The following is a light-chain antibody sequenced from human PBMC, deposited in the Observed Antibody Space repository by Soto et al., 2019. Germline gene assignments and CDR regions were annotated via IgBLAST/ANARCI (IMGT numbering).Light chain of an antibody. CDR1: SSDVGSYNL. J-gene: IGLJ1*01. Sequence: QSALTQPASVSGSPGQSTTISCTGTSSDVGSYNLVSWYQQHPGKAPKLMIYEVSKRPSGVSNRFSGSKSDNTASLTISGLQAEDEADYYCCSYAGSSTPLVFGTGTKLTVL. V-gene: IGLV2-23*02. CDR2: EVS. CDR3: CSYAGSSTPLV.